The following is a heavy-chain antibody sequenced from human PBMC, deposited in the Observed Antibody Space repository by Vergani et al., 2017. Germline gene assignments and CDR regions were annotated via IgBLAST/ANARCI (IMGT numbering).Heavy chain of an antibody. V-gene: IGHV4-31*03. CDR1: GGSISSSSYY. Sequence: QLQLQESGPGLVKPSETLSLTCTVSGGSISSSSYYWSWIRQHPGKGLEWIGYIYYSGSTYYNPSLKSRVTISVDTSKNQFSLKLSSVTAADTAVYYCARGPCGELFTDYYYYGMDVWGQGTTVTVSS. CDR2: IYYSGST. D-gene: IGHD3-10*01. CDR3: ARGPCGELFTDYYYYGMDV. J-gene: IGHJ6*02.